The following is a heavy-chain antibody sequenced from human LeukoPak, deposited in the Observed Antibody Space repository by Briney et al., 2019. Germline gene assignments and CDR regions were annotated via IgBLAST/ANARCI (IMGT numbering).Heavy chain of an antibody. CDR2: TYYRSKWYN. CDR3: AVQLERPFDIDY. Sequence: SQTLSLTCAMSLDCLSSNMVAWNCIRQSPSRGLEWLGRTYYRSKWYNDYAVSVRSRITFNPDTSKNQFSLHLNSVTPEDTAVVYSAVQLERPFDIDYWGQGTLVTVSS. D-gene: IGHD1-1*01. CDR1: LDCLSSNMVA. J-gene: IGHJ4*02. V-gene: IGHV6-1*01.